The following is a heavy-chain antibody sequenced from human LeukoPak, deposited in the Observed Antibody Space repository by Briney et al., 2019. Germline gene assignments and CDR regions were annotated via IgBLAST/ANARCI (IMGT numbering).Heavy chain of an antibody. CDR2: IIPIFGTA. V-gene: IGHV1-69*06. CDR1: GYTFTSYA. D-gene: IGHD3-10*01. CDR3: ARDNRDTFGGYYYYMDV. J-gene: IGHJ6*03. Sequence: GASVKVSCKASGYTFTSYAMNWVRQAPGQGLEWMGGIIPIFGTANYAQKFQGRVTITADKSTSTAYMELSSLRSEDTAVYYCARDNRDTFGGYYYYMDVWGKGTTVTVSS.